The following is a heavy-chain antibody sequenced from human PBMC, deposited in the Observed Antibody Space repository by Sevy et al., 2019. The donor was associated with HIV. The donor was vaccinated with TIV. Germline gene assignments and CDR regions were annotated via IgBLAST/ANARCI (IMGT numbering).Heavy chain of an antibody. J-gene: IGHJ5*02. Sequence: GGSLRLSCKASGFTFSTYSMHWVRQAPGKGLEWVSSISRTSTTTYYADSAKGRFTISRDNAKNSLYLQRNSLRDEDTAVYYCAREAYYYDSREENWFDPWGQGTLVTVSS. D-gene: IGHD3-22*01. CDR2: ISRTSTTT. CDR1: GFTFSTYS. V-gene: IGHV3-48*02. CDR3: AREAYYYDSREENWFDP.